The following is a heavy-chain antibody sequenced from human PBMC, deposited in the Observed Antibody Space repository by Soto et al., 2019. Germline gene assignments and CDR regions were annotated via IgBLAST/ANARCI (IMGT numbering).Heavy chain of an antibody. CDR3: ARVSPYCSGGSCYADAFDI. Sequence: SETLSLTCTVSGGSISSGDYYWSWIRQPPGKGLEWIGYIYYSGSTYYNPSLKSRVTISVDTSKNQFSLKLSSVTAADTAVYYCARVSPYCSGGSCYADAFDIWGQGTMVTVSS. CDR2: IYYSGST. CDR1: GGSISSGDYY. V-gene: IGHV4-30-4*01. D-gene: IGHD2-15*01. J-gene: IGHJ3*02.